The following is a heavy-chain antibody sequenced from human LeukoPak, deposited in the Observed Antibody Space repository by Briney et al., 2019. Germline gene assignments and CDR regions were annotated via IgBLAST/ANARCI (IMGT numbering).Heavy chain of an antibody. CDR3: AKVPYLPYYYDSSGYYLDY. V-gene: IGHV3-23*01. Sequence: GGSLRLSCAASGFTFSSYAMSWVRQAPGKGLEWVSAISGSGGSTYYADSVKGRFTISRDNSKNTLYLQMNSLRAEDTAVCYCAKVPYLPYYYDSSGYYLDYWGQGTLVTVSS. CDR1: GFTFSSYA. J-gene: IGHJ4*02. D-gene: IGHD3-22*01. CDR2: ISGSGGST.